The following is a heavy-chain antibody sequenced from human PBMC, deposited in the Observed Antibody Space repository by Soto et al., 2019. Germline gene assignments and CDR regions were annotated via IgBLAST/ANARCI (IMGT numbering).Heavy chain of an antibody. CDR2: IYHSGST. J-gene: IGHJ4*02. CDR1: GGSISSSNW. Sequence: SETLSLTCAVSGGSISSSNWWSWVRQPPGKGLEWIGEIYHSGSTNYHPPLKSRVTKSVDKSKNQISLKLSSVTAADTAVYYCARDLSYGSGRWGQGTLVT. D-gene: IGHD3-10*01. V-gene: IGHV4-4*02. CDR3: ARDLSYGSGR.